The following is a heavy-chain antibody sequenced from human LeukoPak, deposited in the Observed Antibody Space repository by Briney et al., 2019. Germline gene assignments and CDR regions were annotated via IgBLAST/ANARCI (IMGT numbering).Heavy chain of an antibody. CDR1: GFTFSSYA. D-gene: IGHD3-9*01. V-gene: IGHV3-21*01. CDR2: ISSSSSYI. Sequence: GGSLRLSCAASGFTFSSYAMSWVRQAPGKGLEWVSSISSSSSYIYYADSVKGRFTISRDNAKNSLYLQMNSLRAEDTAVYYCARDLYDTLTGIYHSFGMDVWGQGTTVTVSS. CDR3: ARDLYDTLTGIYHSFGMDV. J-gene: IGHJ6*02.